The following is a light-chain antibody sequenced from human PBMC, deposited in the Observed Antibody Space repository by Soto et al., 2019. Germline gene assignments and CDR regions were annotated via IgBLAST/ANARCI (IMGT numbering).Light chain of an antibody. J-gene: IGKJ5*01. V-gene: IGKV3-15*01. CDR2: NAS. CDR3: QQYYNWPLT. CDR1: ENVKFN. Sequence: EIVITQSPATLSVSPGERATLSCRASENVKFNLAWYQQRPGQAPRILFYNASTRDTAFPARFSGSGSGTDYIVTISRLQSEDSEVYYCQQYYNWPLTFGQGTRLEIK.